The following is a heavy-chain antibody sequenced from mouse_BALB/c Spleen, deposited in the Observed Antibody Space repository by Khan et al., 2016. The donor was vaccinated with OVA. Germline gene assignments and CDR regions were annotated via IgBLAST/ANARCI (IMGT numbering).Heavy chain of an antibody. D-gene: IGHD1-1*01. CDR3: ARGNYYGSNSWFAY. CDR1: GYTFTNYG. CDR2: INTNTGEP. J-gene: IGHJ3*01. Sequence: QLVQSGPELKKPGETVKISCKASGYTFTNYGINWVKQAPGKGLKWMGWINTNTGEPTYAEEFKGRFAFSLETSASTAYLQLNNLNNDDTATYFCARGNYYGSNSWFAYWGQGTLVTVSA. V-gene: IGHV9-3*02.